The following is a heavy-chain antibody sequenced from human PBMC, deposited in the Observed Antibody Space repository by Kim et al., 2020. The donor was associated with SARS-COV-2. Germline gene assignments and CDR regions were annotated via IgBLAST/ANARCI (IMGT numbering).Heavy chain of an antibody. Sequence: GGSLRLCCAASGFTFSSYGMHWVRQAPGKGLEWVAVISYDGSNKYYADSVKGRFTISRDNSKNTLYLQMNSLRAEDTAVYYCARDNRRLGSSGWYVTSTYYYYGMDVWGQGTTVTVSS. D-gene: IGHD6-19*01. CDR2: ISYDGSNK. CDR1: GFTFSSYG. J-gene: IGHJ6*02. V-gene: IGHV3-33*05. CDR3: ARDNRRLGSSGWYVTSTYYYYGMDV.